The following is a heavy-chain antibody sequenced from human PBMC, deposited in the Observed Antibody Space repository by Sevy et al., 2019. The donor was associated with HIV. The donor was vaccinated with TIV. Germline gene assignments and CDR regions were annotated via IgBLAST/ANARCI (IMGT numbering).Heavy chain of an antibody. D-gene: IGHD2-21*01. CDR1: GFTFSSYW. V-gene: IGHV3-7*01. Sequence: GGSLRLSCAASGFTFSSYWMSWVRQAPGKGLEWVANIKQDGSEKYYVDSVKGRFTISRDNAKNSLYLQMNSLRAEDTAVYYCASVFHTRRRAGDVFSPYYFDYWGQGTLVTVSS. CDR3: ASVFHTRRRAGDVFSPYYFDY. CDR2: IKQDGSEK. J-gene: IGHJ4*02.